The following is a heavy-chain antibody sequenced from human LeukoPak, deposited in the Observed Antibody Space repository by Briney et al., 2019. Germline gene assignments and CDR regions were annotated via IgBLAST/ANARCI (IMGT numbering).Heavy chain of an antibody. CDR2: ISYDGSNK. V-gene: IGHV3-30-3*01. CDR1: GFTFSSYA. CDR3: ARGGAAGEGVGY. Sequence: GGSLRLSCAASGFTFSSYAMHWVRQAPGKGLEWVAVISYDGSNKYYADSAKGRFTISRDNSKNTLYLQMNSLRAEDTAVYYCARGGAAGEGVGYWGQGTLVTVSS. D-gene: IGHD6-13*01. J-gene: IGHJ4*02.